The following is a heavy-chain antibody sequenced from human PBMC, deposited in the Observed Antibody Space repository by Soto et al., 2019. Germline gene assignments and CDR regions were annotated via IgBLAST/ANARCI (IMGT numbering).Heavy chain of an antibody. CDR3: TTDYDILTGPDAFDI. CDR1: GFTFSNAW. J-gene: IGHJ3*02. CDR2: IKSKTDGGTT. V-gene: IGHV3-15*01. D-gene: IGHD3-9*01. Sequence: PGGSLRLSCAATGFTFSNAWMTWVRQAPGKRLEWVGSIKSKTDGGTTDYAAPVKGRFTISRDDSKNTLYLQMNGLKTEDTAVYYCTTDYDILTGPDAFDIWGQGTMVTVSS.